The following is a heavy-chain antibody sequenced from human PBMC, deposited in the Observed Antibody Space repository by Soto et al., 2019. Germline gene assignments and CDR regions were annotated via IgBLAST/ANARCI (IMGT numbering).Heavy chain of an antibody. CDR1: GGSILDSAYY. Sequence: SETLSLTCTVSGGSILDSAYYWGWIRQPPGKGLEWIGSIYYSGSIYHNPSLKSRISTSVDTSRNQFSLKLNSVTAADTALYYCARLLYDRSGYYYFDYWGRGTLLTVSS. CDR3: ARLLYDRSGYYYFDY. D-gene: IGHD3-22*01. CDR2: IYYSGSI. V-gene: IGHV4-39*01. J-gene: IGHJ4*02.